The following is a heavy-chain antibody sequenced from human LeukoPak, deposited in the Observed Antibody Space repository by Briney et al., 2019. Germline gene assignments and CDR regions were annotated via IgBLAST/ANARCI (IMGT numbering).Heavy chain of an antibody. CDR2: IIPIFGTA. CDR3: ASLLSPPYYYDSSGFYVFDY. V-gene: IGHV1-69*05. CDR1: GGTFSSYA. Sequence: SVKVSCKASGGTFSSYAISWVRQAPAQGLEWMGGIIPIFGTANYAQKFQGRVKITTDESTSTAYMELSNLRSEDTAVYYCASLLSPPYYYDSSGFYVFDYWGQGTLVTVSS. D-gene: IGHD3-22*01. J-gene: IGHJ4*02.